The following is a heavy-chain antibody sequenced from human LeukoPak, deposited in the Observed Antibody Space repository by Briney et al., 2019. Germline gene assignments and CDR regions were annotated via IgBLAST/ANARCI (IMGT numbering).Heavy chain of an antibody. Sequence: SETLSLTCTVSGGSISSYYWSWVRQPPEKGLEWIGYIYYSGSTNYNPSLKSRVTISVDTSKNQCSLKVSSVTAADTAVYYCARVSSSSWIFDSWGQGTLVTVAS. V-gene: IGHV4-59*01. CDR3: ARVSSSSWIFDS. CDR1: GGSISSYY. CDR2: IYYSGST. J-gene: IGHJ4*02. D-gene: IGHD6-13*01.